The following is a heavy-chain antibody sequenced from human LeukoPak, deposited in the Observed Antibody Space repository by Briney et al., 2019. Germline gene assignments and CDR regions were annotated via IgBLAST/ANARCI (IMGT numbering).Heavy chain of an antibody. V-gene: IGHV1-18*01. D-gene: IGHD1-26*01. CDR1: GYTFTSYG. CDR2: ISAYNGNT. Sequence: RASVKVSCKASGYTFTSYGISWVRQAPGQGLEWMGWISAYNGNTNYAQKLQGRVTMTTDTSTSTAYMELRSLRSDDTAVYYCARGCTDVGATSCVAFDIWGQGTMVTVSS. J-gene: IGHJ3*02. CDR3: ARGCTDVGATSCVAFDI.